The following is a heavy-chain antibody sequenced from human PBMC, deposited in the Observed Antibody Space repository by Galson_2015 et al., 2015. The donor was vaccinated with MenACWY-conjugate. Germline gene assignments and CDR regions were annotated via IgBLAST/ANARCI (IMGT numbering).Heavy chain of an antibody. J-gene: IGHJ4*02. V-gene: IGHV3-74*01. CDR2: INPGGSST. Sequence: SLRLSCAGFTFSNSWVQWVRQAPGKGLVWVSRINPGGSSTTYADSVKDRFTISRDNAKNTLYLQMNSLRPEDTAVFYCAKTRGASFYFDSWGQGTLVTVSS. D-gene: IGHD1-26*01. CDR3: AKTRGASFYFDS. CDR1: FTFSNSW.